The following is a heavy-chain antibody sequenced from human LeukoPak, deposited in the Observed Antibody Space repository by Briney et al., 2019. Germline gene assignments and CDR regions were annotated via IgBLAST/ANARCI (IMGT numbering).Heavy chain of an antibody. CDR3: ARRAVAGTAAFDI. CDR2: IYFSGIT. Sequence: PSETLSLTCNVSGDSISSSDHYWGWIRQPPGKGLEWIGNIYFSGITYYNPSLKSRVSISVDTSNDQFSLKVNSVTAADTAVYYCARRAVAGTAAFDIWGQGAKVTVSS. CDR1: GDSISSSDHY. D-gene: IGHD6-19*01. J-gene: IGHJ3*02. V-gene: IGHV4-39*01.